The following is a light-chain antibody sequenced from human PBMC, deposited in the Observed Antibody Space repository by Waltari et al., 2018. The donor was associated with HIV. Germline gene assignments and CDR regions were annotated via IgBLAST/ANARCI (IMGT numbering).Light chain of an antibody. Sequence: EIVMTQSPATLSVSPGAKTSLFCRASQSVGGKLAWYQRKPGQAPRLLIYGASTRSTGIPARCSGSGSGTEVTLTINSLQSEESGVYYCQKYNNWPPVTFGGGTKVEIK. CDR2: GAS. J-gene: IGKJ4*01. CDR3: QKYNNWPPVT. V-gene: IGKV3-15*01. CDR1: QSVGGK.